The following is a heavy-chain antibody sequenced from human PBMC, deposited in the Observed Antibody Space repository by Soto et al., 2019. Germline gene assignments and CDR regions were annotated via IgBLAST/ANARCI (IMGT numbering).Heavy chain of an antibody. CDR2: IKQDGGNK. J-gene: IGHJ6*02. D-gene: IGHD3-10*01. Sequence: GGSLRLSCAASGFTFSSYWMSWVRQAPGKGLEWVANIKQDGGNKYYADSVKGRFTISRDNSKNTLYLQMNSLRAEDTAVYYCARDRLSSGSYSYYYYGMDVWGQGTTVTVSS. V-gene: IGHV3-7*01. CDR1: GFTFSSYW. CDR3: ARDRLSSGSYSYYYYGMDV.